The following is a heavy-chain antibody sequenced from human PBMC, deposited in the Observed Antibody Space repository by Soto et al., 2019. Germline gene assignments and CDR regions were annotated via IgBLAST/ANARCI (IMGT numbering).Heavy chain of an antibody. D-gene: IGHD3-10*01. CDR3: ARGARITMVRGVIIKPAFDI. Sequence: PSETLSLPCALYGGSFSGYYWSWIRQPPEKELKWIGEINHSGSTNYNPSLKSRVTISVDTSKNQFSLKLSSVTAADTAVYYCARGARITMVRGVIIKPAFDIWGQGTMVTVSS. CDR1: GGSFSGYY. CDR2: INHSGST. V-gene: IGHV4-34*01. J-gene: IGHJ3*02.